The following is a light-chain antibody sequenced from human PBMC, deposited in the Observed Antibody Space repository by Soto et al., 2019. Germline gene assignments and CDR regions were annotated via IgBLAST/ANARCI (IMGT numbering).Light chain of an antibody. J-gene: IGKJ3*01. Sequence: DFQMTQSPSTLSASVGDRVTITCRASQSISSWLAWYQQKPGKAPKLLIYDASSLESGVPSRFSGSGSGTEFTLTISSLQPDDFATYYCQRYNSYLFTFGPGTKVDIK. CDR1: QSISSW. CDR2: DAS. V-gene: IGKV1-5*01. CDR3: QRYNSYLFT.